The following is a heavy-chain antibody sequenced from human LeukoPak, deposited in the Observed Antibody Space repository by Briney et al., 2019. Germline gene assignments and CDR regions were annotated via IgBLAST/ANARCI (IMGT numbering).Heavy chain of an antibody. CDR2: ISAYNGNT. Sequence: ASVKVSCKASGYTFTGYYMHWVRQAPGQGLEWMGWISAYNGNTNYAQKLQGRVTMTTDTSTSTAYMELRSLRSDDTAVYYCAKDVRTKRPPPEGFDYWGQGTLVTVSS. D-gene: IGHD1-14*01. CDR3: AKDVRTKRPPPEGFDY. V-gene: IGHV1-18*04. J-gene: IGHJ4*02. CDR1: GYTFTGYY.